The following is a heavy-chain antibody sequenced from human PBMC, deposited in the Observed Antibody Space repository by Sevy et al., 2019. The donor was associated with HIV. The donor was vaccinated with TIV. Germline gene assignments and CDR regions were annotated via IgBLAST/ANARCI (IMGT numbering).Heavy chain of an antibody. CDR1: GFTFSTYA. CDR2: ISRSGRST. Sequence: GGSLRLSCAASGFTFSTYAMNWVRQAPGKGLEWVSSISRSGRSTYSADSVEGRLTISRDKFKNTLYLQLSSLRVDDTAVYYCAKGYCDGGSCPRDYYYYDMDVWGQGTTVTVSS. J-gene: IGHJ6*02. CDR3: AKGYCDGGSCPRDYYYYDMDV. D-gene: IGHD2-15*01. V-gene: IGHV3-23*01.